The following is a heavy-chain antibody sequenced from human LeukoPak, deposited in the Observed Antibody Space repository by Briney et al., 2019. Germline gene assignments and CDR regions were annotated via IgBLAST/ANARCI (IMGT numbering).Heavy chain of an antibody. D-gene: IGHD1-26*01. CDR2: VYHSGGT. J-gene: IGHJ4*02. CDR3: ARLVGVSASAWELLGHTNYFDY. V-gene: IGHV4-39*07. Sequence: SETLSLTCTVSGVATTSNNYYWGWIRQSPGKGLEWIGTVYHSGGTHYNPSLKSRVTMSVDTSKNQFSLNLSSLTAADTAVYYCARLVGVSASAWELLGHTNYFDYWGLGTRVTVSS. CDR1: GVATTSNNYY.